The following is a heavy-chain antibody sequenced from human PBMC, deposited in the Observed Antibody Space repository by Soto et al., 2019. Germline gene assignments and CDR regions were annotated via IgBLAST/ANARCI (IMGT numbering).Heavy chain of an antibody. CDR3: AKGSGSFYYYYGMDV. V-gene: IGHV3-23*01. CDR2: ISGSGGST. CDR1: GFTFSSYA. J-gene: IGHJ6*02. D-gene: IGHD1-26*01. Sequence: GGSLRLSCAASGFTFSSYAMSWVRQAPGKGLEWVSAISGSGGSTYYADSVKGRFTISSNNSKNTLYLQMNSLRDEDTAVYYCAKGSGSFYYYYGMDVWGQGTTVTVSS.